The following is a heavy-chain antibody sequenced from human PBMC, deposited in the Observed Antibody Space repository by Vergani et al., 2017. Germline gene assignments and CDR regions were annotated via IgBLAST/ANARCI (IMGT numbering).Heavy chain of an antibody. CDR3: AIGALWWLRQIDS. CDR1: GITFKNAW. V-gene: IGHV3-15*01. D-gene: IGHD2-21*01. J-gene: IGHJ4*02. CDR2: IRSKNDGGTA. Sequence: EVQVVESGGGLIKPGGSLRLSCVVSGITFKNAWINWVRQAPGKGLEWIGRIRSKNDGGTADYAAPLKGRFTISRDDSKDSAFLLVNNLKTEDTAVYYCAIGALWWLRQIDSWGQGTLVTVSS.